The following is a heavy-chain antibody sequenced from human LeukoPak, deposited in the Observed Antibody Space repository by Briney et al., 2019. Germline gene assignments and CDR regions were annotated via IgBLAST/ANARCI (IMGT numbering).Heavy chain of an antibody. D-gene: IGHD1-26*01. CDR3: ATHSGSYFLY. Sequence: ASVKVSCKVSGYTLTQLSMHWVRQAPGEGLEWMGGFDPEDVETIYAQKFQGRVTMTEDTSTDTAYMELSSLNSEDTAIYYCATHSGSYFLYWGQGTLVTVSS. J-gene: IGHJ4*02. V-gene: IGHV1-24*01. CDR2: FDPEDVET. CDR1: GYTLTQLS.